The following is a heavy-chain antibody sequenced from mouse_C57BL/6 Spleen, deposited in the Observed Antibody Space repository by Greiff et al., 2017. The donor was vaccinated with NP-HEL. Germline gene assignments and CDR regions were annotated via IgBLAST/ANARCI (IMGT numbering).Heavy chain of an antibody. CDR2: ISSGSSTI. D-gene: IGHD4-1*01. J-gene: IGHJ3*01. V-gene: IGHV5-17*01. CDR1: GFTFSDYG. Sequence: VQLQQSGGGLVKPGGSLKLSCAASGFTFSDYGMHWVRQAPEKGLEWVAYISSGSSTIYYADTVKGRFTISRDNAKNTLFLQMTSLRSEDTAMYYCATNSFAYWGQGTLVTVSA. CDR3: ATNSFAY.